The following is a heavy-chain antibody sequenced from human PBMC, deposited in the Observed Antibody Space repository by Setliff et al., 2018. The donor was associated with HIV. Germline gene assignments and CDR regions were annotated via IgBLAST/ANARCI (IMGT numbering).Heavy chain of an antibody. V-gene: IGHV4-39*01. CDR1: GVSLISANYH. CDR2: IYYNGTA. D-gene: IGHD3-3*01. Sequence: SETLSLTCSVSGVSLISANYHWAWIRRPPGKGLEWIGSIYYNGTAYYNPSLKSRVTMSIDTSKSQFSLKLNSVTAADTAVYYCARPGSLFYWVDPWGQGTLVTVSS. J-gene: IGHJ5*02. CDR3: ARPGSLFYWVDP.